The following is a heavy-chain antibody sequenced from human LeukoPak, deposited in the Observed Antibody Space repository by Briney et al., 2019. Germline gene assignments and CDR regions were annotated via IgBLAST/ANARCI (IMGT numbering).Heavy chain of an antibody. J-gene: IGHJ2*01. D-gene: IGHD3-3*01. CDR2: ISSSSSTI. V-gene: IGHV3-48*01. CDR1: GFTFSSYS. Sequence: QAGGSLRLSCAASGFTFSSYSMNWVRQAPGKGLEWVSYISSSSSTIYYADSVKGRFTISRDNSKNTLYLQMNSLRAEDTAVYYCAKGSGYYGSYWYFDLWGRGTLVTVSS. CDR3: AKGSGYYGSYWYFDL.